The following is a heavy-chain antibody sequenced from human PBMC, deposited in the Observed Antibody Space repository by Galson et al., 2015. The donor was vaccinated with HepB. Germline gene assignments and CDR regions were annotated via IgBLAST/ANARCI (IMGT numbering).Heavy chain of an antibody. Sequence: SLRLPCAASGFTFSSYGMHWVRQAPGKGLEWVAVIWYDGSNKYYADSVKGRFTISRDNSKNTLYLQMNSLRAEDTAVYYCARKQREPYYGMDVWGQGTTVTVSS. D-gene: IGHD1-26*01. J-gene: IGHJ6*02. CDR1: GFTFSSYG. CDR3: ARKQREPYYGMDV. V-gene: IGHV3-33*01. CDR2: IWYDGSNK.